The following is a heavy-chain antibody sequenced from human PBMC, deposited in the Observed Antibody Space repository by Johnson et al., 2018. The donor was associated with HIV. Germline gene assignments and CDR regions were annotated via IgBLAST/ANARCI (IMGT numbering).Heavy chain of an antibody. CDR1: GFTFSSYW. Sequence: QVQLVESGGGLVQPGGSLRLSCAASGFTFSSYWLHWVRQAPGKGLEWVAFIRYDGSNKYYADSVKGRFTISRDNSKNTLYLQMNSLRAEDTALYYCARVNSAAAFDIWGKGQWSPSLQ. D-gene: IGHD1-1*01. J-gene: IGHJ3*02. CDR3: ARVNSAAAFDI. CDR2: IRYDGSNK. V-gene: IGHV3-30*02.